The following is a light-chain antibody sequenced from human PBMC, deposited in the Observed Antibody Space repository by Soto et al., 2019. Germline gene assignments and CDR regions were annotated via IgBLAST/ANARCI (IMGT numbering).Light chain of an antibody. CDR3: SSYTSSNTGV. Sequence: QSALTQPASVSGSPGQSITISCTGTTSDVGGYNYVSWYQQHPGKAPKVMIYAVSSFSGSKSGNTASLTISGLQAEDEADYYCSSYTSSNTGVFGGGTKVTVL. CDR2: AVS. J-gene: IGLJ3*02. CDR1: TSDVGGYNY. V-gene: IGLV2-14*03.